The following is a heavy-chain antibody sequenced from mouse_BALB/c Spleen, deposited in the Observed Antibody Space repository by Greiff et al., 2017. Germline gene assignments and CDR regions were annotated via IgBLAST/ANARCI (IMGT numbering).Heavy chain of an antibody. CDR3: AKNNYGYDGGFAY. D-gene: IGHD2-2*01. Sequence: QVQLKESGPSLVQPSQSLSITCTVSGFSLTSYGVHWVRQSPGKGLEWLGVIWRGGSTDYNAAFMSRLSITKDNSKSQVFFKMNSLQADDTAIYYCAKNNYGYDGGFAYWGQGTLVTVSA. CDR2: IWRGGST. CDR1: GFSLTSYG. J-gene: IGHJ3*01. V-gene: IGHV2-5-1*01.